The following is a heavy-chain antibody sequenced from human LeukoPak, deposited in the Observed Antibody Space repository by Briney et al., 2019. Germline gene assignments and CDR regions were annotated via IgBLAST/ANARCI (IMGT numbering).Heavy chain of an antibody. CDR1: GYSFTSYW. Sequence: GESLKISCKGSGYSFTSYWIGWVRQMPGKGLEWMGIIYPGDSDTRYSPSFQGQVTISADKSISTAYLQWSSLKASDTAMYYCARCAWGSGRYNYYGMDVWGQGTTVTVSS. CDR3: ARCAWGSGRYNYYGMDV. D-gene: IGHD3-10*01. J-gene: IGHJ6*02. CDR2: IYPGDSDT. V-gene: IGHV5-51*01.